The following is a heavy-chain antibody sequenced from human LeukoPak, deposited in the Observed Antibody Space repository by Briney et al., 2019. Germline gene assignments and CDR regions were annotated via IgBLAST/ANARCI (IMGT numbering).Heavy chain of an antibody. CDR2: IDTSGST. CDR1: GGSISSSY. Sequence: SETLSLTCTVSGGSISSSYWSWIRQPAGKGLEWIGRIDTSGSTNYNPSLKSRVTMPVDMSKNQFSLKLSSVTAADTAVYYCARGTELELQYYGWFDPWGQGTLVTVSS. V-gene: IGHV4-4*07. D-gene: IGHD1-7*01. CDR3: ARGTELELQYYGWFDP. J-gene: IGHJ5*02.